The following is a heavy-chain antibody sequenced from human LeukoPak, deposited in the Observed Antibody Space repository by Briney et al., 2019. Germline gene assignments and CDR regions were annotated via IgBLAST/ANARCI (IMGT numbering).Heavy chain of an antibody. D-gene: IGHD3-3*01. CDR2: IIPILGIA. CDR3: ARGSGDFWSGYYYHYYYMDV. V-gene: IGHV1-69*04. Sequence: ASVKVSCKASGGTFSSYAISWVRQAPGQGLEWMGRIIPILGIANYAQKFQGRVTITADESTSTAYMELSSLRSEDTAVYYCARGSGDFWSGYYYHYYYMDVWGKGTTVTVSS. CDR1: GGTFSSYA. J-gene: IGHJ6*03.